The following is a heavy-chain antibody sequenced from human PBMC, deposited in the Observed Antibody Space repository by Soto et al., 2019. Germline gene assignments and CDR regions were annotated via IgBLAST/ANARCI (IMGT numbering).Heavy chain of an antibody. CDR3: ATRDGYYGSGSYYRGGMDV. V-gene: IGHV1-69*13. D-gene: IGHD3-10*01. CDR2: IIPIFGTA. CDR1: GGTFSSYA. Sequence: GASVKVSCKASGGTFSSYAISWVRQAPGQGLEWMGGIIPIFGTANYAQKFQGRVTITADESTSTAYMELSSLRSEDTAVYYCATRDGYYGSGSYYRGGMDVWGQGTTVTVSS. J-gene: IGHJ6*02.